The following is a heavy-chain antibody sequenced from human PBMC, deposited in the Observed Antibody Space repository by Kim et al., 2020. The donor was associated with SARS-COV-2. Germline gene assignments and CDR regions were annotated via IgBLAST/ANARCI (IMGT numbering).Heavy chain of an antibody. J-gene: IGHJ5*02. CDR3: AREWSAYGEANWFDP. CDR1: GGSINNYY. D-gene: IGHD4-17*01. Sequence: SETLSLTCTVSGGSINNYYWSWIRQPPGKGLEWIGYIYYSGSTNYNPSLKSRVTISVDTSKNQFSLKLSSVTAADTAVYYCAREWSAYGEANWFDPWGQGTPVTASS. V-gene: IGHV4-59*13. CDR2: IYYSGST.